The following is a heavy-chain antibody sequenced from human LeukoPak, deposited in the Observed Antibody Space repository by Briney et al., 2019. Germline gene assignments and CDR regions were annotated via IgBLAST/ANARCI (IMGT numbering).Heavy chain of an antibody. V-gene: IGHV3-30*04. D-gene: IGHD3-22*01. CDR1: GFTFAGFA. CDR3: ARGTGGGYYYVY. CDR2: ISYDGSNK. J-gene: IGHJ4*02. Sequence: GGSLRLSCAASGFTFAGFAMNWVRQAPGKGLEWVAVISYDGSNKYYADSVKGRFTISRDNSKNTLYLQMNSLRAEDTAVYYCARGTGGGYYYVYWGQGTLVTVSS.